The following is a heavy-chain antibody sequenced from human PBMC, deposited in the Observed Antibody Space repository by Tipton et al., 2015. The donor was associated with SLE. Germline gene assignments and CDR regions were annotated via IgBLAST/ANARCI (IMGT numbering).Heavy chain of an antibody. CDR2: IYYRWTT. V-gene: IGHV4-31*03. J-gene: IGHJ6*04. CDR1: GGSISSGGYY. D-gene: IGHD5-24*01. Sequence: TLSLTCSVSGGSISSGGYYWSWIRQYPGKGLEWIGYIYYRWTTHYNPSLESRASLSVDTSRNQFSLNLTSVTAADTAVFYCARGEGYKGLYFIDGWGRGTKVTVPS. CDR3: ARGEGYKGLYFIDG.